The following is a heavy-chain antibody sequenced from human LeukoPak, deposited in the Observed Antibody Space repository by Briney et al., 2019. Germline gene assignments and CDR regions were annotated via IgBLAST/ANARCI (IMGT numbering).Heavy chain of an antibody. Sequence: GSLRLSCAASGFTFDDYGMSWVRQAPGKGLEWIGYIYYSGSTNYNPSLKSRVTISVDTSKNQFSLKLSSVTAADTAVYYCARGKTTYYYDSSGSFDIWGQGTMVTVSS. D-gene: IGHD3-22*01. V-gene: IGHV4-59*01. J-gene: IGHJ3*02. CDR1: GFTFDDYG. CDR3: ARGKTTYYYDSSGSFDI. CDR2: IYYSGST.